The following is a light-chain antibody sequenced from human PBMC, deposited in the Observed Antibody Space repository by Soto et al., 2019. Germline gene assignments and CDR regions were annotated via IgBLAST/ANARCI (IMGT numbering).Light chain of an antibody. Sequence: QSVLTQPPSASGTPGQKITIQGSGRTSDIGRNTVNWYQQVPGTAPKLLIYANNQRPSGVPDRFSGSKSGTSASLAISGLQSEDEADYYCEAWDDSLNGPVFGGGTKLTVL. CDR2: ANN. J-gene: IGLJ3*02. CDR1: TSDIGRNT. V-gene: IGLV1-44*01. CDR3: EAWDDSLNGPV.